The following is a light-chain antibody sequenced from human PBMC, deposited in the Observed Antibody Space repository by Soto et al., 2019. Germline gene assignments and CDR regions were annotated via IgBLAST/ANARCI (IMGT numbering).Light chain of an antibody. CDR1: SSNIGSNY. Sequence: QSVLTQPPSASGTPGQRVTISCSGSSSNIGSNYVYWYQQLPGTAPKLLIYRNNQRPLGVPDRFSSSKSGTSASLAISGLRSEDEAEYYCAAWDDSLNVVFGGGTKLTVL. V-gene: IGLV1-47*01. CDR2: RNN. CDR3: AAWDDSLNVV. J-gene: IGLJ2*01.